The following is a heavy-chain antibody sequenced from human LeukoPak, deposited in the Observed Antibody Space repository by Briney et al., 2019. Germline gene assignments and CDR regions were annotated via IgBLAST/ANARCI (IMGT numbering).Heavy chain of an antibody. Sequence: GGSLRLSCAASGFTFSSYSMNWVRQAPGKGLEWVSYISSSSSTIYYADSVKGRFTISRDNAKNSLYLQMNSLRAEDTAVYYCARVPSGWGYYDSSGYDYWGQGTLVTVSS. CDR3: ARVPSGWGYYDSSGYDY. CDR2: ISSSSSTI. V-gene: IGHV3-48*04. J-gene: IGHJ4*02. D-gene: IGHD3-22*01. CDR1: GFTFSSYS.